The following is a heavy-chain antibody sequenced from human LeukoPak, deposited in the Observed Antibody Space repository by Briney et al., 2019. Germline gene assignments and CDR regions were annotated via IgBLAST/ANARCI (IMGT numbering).Heavy chain of an antibody. CDR1: GGSISSYY. CDR2: IYYSGST. J-gene: IGHJ6*02. D-gene: IGHD6-6*01. CDR3: ARLGGDSSSSTYYYYYYGMDV. V-gene: IGHV4-59*08. Sequence: SETLSLTCTVSGGSISSYYWSWIRQPPGKGLEWIGYIYYSGSTNYNPSLKSRVTISVDTSKNQFSLKLSSVTAADTAVYYCARLGGDSSSSTYYYYYYGMDVWGQGTTATVSS.